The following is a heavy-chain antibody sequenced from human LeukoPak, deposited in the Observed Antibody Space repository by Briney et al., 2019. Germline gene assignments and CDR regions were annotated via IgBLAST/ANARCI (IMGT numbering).Heavy chain of an antibody. CDR2: ITFSSDYI. CDR3: ASNFRYLDV. V-gene: IGHV3-21*01. Sequence: PGGSLRLSCSDSGFTFSTYNMNWVRQAPGKGLEWVSSITFSSDYIYYADSVKGRFTISRDNAKNSLYLQMNSLRAEDTAVYYCASNFRYLDVWGKGTTVTVSS. D-gene: IGHD3-9*01. J-gene: IGHJ6*04. CDR1: GFTFSTYN.